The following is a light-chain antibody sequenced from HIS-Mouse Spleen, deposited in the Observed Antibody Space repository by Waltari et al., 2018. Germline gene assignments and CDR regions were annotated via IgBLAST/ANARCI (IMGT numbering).Light chain of an antibody. J-gene: IGLJ3*02. CDR3: CSYAGSSTLV. CDR1: SSVVGSYNL. Sequence: QSALTPPAPVPGSPGQSNTIPCTGTSSVVGSYNLRSWYQQHPGKAPKLMIYEGSKRPSGVSNRFSGSKSGNTASLTISGLQAEDEADYYCCSYAGSSTLVFGGGTKLTVL. CDR2: EGS. V-gene: IGLV2-23*01.